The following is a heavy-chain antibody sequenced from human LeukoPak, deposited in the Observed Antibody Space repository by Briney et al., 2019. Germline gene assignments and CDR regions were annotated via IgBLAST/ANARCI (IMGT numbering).Heavy chain of an antibody. CDR3: TRVPRESYAH. CDR1: EYTFTSHD. D-gene: IGHD3-16*01. J-gene: IGHJ4*02. Sequence: ASVKVSCKASEYTFTSHDINWARQATGQGLEWLGFMNPNSGNTGYAQKFQGRVIMTSDTSITTAYMELSSLTSEDTAVYYCTRVPRESYAHWGQGTLVTVSS. V-gene: IGHV1-8*01. CDR2: MNPNSGNT.